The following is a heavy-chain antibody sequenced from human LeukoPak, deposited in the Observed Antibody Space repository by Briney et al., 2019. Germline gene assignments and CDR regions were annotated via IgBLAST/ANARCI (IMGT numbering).Heavy chain of an antibody. CDR3: ARETYYYDSSGYYLPGDY. V-gene: IGHV1-46*01. D-gene: IGHD3-22*01. CDR2: INPSGGST. Sequence: ASVKVSRKASGYTFTSYYMHWVRQAPGQGLEWMGIINPSGGSTSYAQKFQGRVTMTRDTSTSTVYMGLSSLRSEDTAVYYCARETYYYDSSGYYLPGDYWGQGTLVTVSS. CDR1: GYTFTSYY. J-gene: IGHJ4*02.